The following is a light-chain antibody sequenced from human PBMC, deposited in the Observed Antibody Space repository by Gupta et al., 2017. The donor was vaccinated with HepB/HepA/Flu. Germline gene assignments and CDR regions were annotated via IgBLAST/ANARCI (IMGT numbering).Light chain of an antibody. Sequence: QSALTQPASVSGSPGQSITISCTGSSSDVGIYNLVSWYQHHPGKAPKLIIYEVNKRPSGVSSRFSASKSGNTASLTISGLLTEDEADYYCCSYAGGSTVWVFGGGTKLTVL. CDR3: CSYAGGSTVWV. J-gene: IGLJ3*02. V-gene: IGLV2-23*02. CDR1: SSDVGIYNL. CDR2: EVN.